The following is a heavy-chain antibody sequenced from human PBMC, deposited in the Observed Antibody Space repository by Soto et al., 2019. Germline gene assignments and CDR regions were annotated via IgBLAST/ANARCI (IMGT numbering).Heavy chain of an antibody. J-gene: IGHJ6*02. V-gene: IGHV1-69*06. CDR2: IIPIFGTA. Sequence: VMVSCKASGGTFSSYAISWVRQAPGQGLEWMGGIIPIFGTANYAQKFQGRVTITADKSTSTAYMELSSLRSEDTAVYYCAVAARPNYYYYGMDVWGQGTTVTVSS. D-gene: IGHD6-6*01. CDR3: AVAARPNYYYYGMDV. CDR1: GGTFSSYA.